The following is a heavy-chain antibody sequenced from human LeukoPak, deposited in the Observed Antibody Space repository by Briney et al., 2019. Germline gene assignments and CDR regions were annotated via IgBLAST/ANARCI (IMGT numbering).Heavy chain of an antibody. CDR2: IWYDGSNK. CDR1: GFTFSSYG. CDR3: ARDRTKDAAFDI. J-gene: IGHJ3*02. D-gene: IGHD2-15*01. Sequence: PGRSLRLSCAASGFTFSSYGMHWVRQAPGKGLEWVAVIWYDGSNKYYADSVKGRFTISRDNSKNTLYLQMNSLRAEDTAVYSCARDRTKDAAFDIWGQGTMVTVSS. V-gene: IGHV3-33*01.